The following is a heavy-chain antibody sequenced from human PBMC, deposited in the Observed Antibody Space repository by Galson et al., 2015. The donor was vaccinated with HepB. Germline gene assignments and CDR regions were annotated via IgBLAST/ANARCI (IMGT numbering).Heavy chain of an antibody. Sequence: SVKVSCKAPGGTFSSYAISWVRQAPGQGLEWMGGIIPIFGTANYAQKFQGRVTITADKSTSTAYMELSSLRSEDTAVYYCARVYCSSTSCWYYYYGMDVWGQGTTVTVSS. CDR3: ARVYCSSTSCWYYYYGMDV. V-gene: IGHV1-69*06. CDR2: IIPIFGTA. J-gene: IGHJ6*02. CDR1: GGTFSSYA. D-gene: IGHD2-2*01.